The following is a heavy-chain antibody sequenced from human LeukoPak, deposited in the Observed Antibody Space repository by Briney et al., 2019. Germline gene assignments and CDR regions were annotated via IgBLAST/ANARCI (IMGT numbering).Heavy chain of an antibody. V-gene: IGHV3-33*01. D-gene: IGHD3-16*01. CDR3: ARNGGGLPTYYYYYGMDV. CDR1: GFTFSSYG. Sequence: GRSLRLSCAASGFTFSSYGMHWVRQAPGKGLEWVAVICYDGSNKYYADSVKGRFTISRDNSKNTLYLQMNSLRAEDTAVYYCARNGGGLPTYYYYYGMDVWGKGTTVTVSS. J-gene: IGHJ6*04. CDR2: ICYDGSNK.